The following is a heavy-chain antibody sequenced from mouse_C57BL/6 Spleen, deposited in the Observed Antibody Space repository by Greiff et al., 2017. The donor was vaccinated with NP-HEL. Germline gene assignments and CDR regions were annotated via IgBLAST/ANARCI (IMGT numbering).Heavy chain of an antibody. Sequence: VKLQQPGAELVRPGSSVKLTCKVSGYTFTSYWMHWVKQRPIQGLEWIGNIDPSDSETHYNEKFKDKATLTVDKSSSTAYMQISSLTSEDAAVYYCARSSGAGPDYWGQGTTLTVSS. CDR3: ARSSGAGPDY. J-gene: IGHJ2*01. D-gene: IGHD3-2*02. CDR2: IDPSDSET. CDR1: GYTFTSYW. V-gene: IGHV1-52*01.